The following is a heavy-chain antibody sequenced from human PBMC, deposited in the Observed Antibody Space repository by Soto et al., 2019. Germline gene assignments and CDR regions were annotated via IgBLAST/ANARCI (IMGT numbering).Heavy chain of an antibody. J-gene: IGHJ6*03. CDR2: FYYSGST. CDR3: ARISVASRYMDV. V-gene: IGHV4-39*01. Sequence: SETLSLTCTVSGGSISSSSYYWGWIRQSPGKGLEWVGSFYYSGSTYYSPSLRSRVTISGDTSRKQISLRLSSVTAADTAVYYCARISVASRYMDVWGKGTTVTVSS. D-gene: IGHD5-12*01. CDR1: GGSISSSSYY.